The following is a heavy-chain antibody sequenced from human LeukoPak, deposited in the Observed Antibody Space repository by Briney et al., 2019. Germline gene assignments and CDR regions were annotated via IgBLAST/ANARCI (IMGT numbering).Heavy chain of an antibody. V-gene: IGHV3-43*02. D-gene: IGHD1-7*01. Sequence: GGSLRLSCAASRFTFDDYAMHWVRQAPGKGLEWVSLISGDGGSTYYADSVKGRFTISRDNSKNSLYLQMNSLRTEDTALYYCAKELFNWNYGALGFDYWGQGTLVTVSS. CDR2: ISGDGGST. CDR1: RFTFDDYA. J-gene: IGHJ4*02. CDR3: AKELFNWNYGALGFDY.